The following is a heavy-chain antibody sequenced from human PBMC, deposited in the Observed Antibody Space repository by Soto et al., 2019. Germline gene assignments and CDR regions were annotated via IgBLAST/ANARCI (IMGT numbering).Heavy chain of an antibody. Sequence: SETLSLTCTVSGGSIRSSSYYWGWIRQPPGKGLEWIGSIYYSGSTYYNPSLKSRVTISVDTSKNQFSLKLSSVTAADTAVYYCARQDPFNAFDIWGQGTMVTVSS. CDR1: GGSIRSSSYY. J-gene: IGHJ3*02. V-gene: IGHV4-39*01. CDR2: IYYSGST. CDR3: ARQDPFNAFDI.